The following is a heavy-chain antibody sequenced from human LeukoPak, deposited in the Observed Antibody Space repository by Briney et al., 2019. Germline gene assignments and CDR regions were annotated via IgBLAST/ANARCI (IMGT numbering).Heavy chain of an antibody. CDR2: ISSSSSYI. Sequence: PGGSLRLSCAASGFTFSSYAMHWVRQAPGKGLEWVSSISSSSSYIYYADSVKGRFTISRDNAKNSLYLQMNSLRAEDTAVYYCARDSTVGSFFDLWGRGTLVTVSS. V-gene: IGHV3-21*01. CDR3: ARDSTVGSFFDL. J-gene: IGHJ2*01. CDR1: GFTFSSYA. D-gene: IGHD2-2*01.